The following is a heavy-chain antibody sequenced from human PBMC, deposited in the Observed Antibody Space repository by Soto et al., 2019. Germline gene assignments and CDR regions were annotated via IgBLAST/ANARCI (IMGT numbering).Heavy chain of an antibody. Sequence: PSETLSLTCTVSGGSISSFYWSWMRPPPGKGLEWIGYIYYSGSTNYNPSLKSRATISVDTSKNQFSLRLSSVTASDTAVYYCARDGSASGYMWFDPWGQGTLVTVSS. CDR3: ARDGSASGYMWFDP. J-gene: IGHJ5*02. V-gene: IGHV4-59*13. CDR1: GGSISSFY. CDR2: IYYSGST. D-gene: IGHD2-2*02.